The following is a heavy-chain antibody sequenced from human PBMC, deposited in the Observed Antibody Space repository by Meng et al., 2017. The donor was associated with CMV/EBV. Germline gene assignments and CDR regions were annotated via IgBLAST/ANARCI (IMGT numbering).Heavy chain of an antibody. CDR2: ISSSGSTI. D-gene: IGHD3-22*01. J-gene: IGHJ6*02. CDR3: ARGPGWLLRIYYYYGMDV. Sequence: GESLKISCAASGFTFSSYEMNWVRQAPGKGLEWVSYISSSGSTIYYVDSVKGRFTISRDNAKNSLYLQMNSLRAEDTAVYYCARGPGWLLRIYYYYGMDVWGQGTTVTVSS. CDR1: GFTFSSYE. V-gene: IGHV3-48*03.